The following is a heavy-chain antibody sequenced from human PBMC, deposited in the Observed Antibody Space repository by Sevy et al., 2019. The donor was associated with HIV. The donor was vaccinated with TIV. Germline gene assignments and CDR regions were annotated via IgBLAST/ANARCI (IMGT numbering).Heavy chain of an antibody. V-gene: IGHV1-69*13. J-gene: IGHJ5*02. Sequence: ASVKVSCKASGDTFSRSAIGWMRQAPGQGLEWMGGIIPIFGTTNYARNFQGRLTITVDESTSAAYMELSSLTSEDSAVYYCARLGAAGLAGWFDPWGQGTLVTVSS. CDR1: GDTFSRSA. CDR2: IIPIFGTT. D-gene: IGHD6-13*01. CDR3: ARLGAAGLAGWFDP.